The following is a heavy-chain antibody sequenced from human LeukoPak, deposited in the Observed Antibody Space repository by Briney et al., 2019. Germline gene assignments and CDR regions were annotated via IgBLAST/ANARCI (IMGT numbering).Heavy chain of an antibody. D-gene: IGHD4-17*01. V-gene: IGHV3-73*01. CDR1: GFTFSGSA. Sequence: GGSLKLSCAASGFTFSGSAMHWVRQASGKGLEWVGRIRSKANSYATAYAASVKGRFTISRGDSKNTAYLQMNSLKTEDTAVYYCTRLATTVTTEDYWGQGTLVTVSS. CDR3: TRLATTVTTEDY. CDR2: IRSKANSYAT. J-gene: IGHJ4*02.